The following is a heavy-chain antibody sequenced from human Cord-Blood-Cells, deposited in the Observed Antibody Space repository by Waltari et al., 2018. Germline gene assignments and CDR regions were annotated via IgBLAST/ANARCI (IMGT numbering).Heavy chain of an antibody. CDR1: GFTFGDYA. CDR2: LINKSYGGTT. D-gene: IGHD3-3*01. Sequence: EVQLVESGGGLVQPGRSLRLSCTASGFTFGDYAMSWVRQAPGRGRGGVVLLINKSYGGTTEYAASVKGRFTNSKDDSKTTAYLQMNSLKTEDTAVYYCVGYYRLYAFVIWGQGTMVTVSS. CDR3: VGYYRLYAFVI. V-gene: IGHV3-49*04. J-gene: IGHJ3*02.